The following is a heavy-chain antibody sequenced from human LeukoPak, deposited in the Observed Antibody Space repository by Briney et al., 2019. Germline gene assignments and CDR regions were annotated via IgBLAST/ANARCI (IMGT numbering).Heavy chain of an antibody. CDR2: INPNSGGT. CDR1: GYTFTGYY. J-gene: IGHJ5*02. V-gene: IGHV1-2*02. Sequence: ASVKVSCKASGYTFTGYYMHWGRQAPGQGGEWMGWINPNSGGTNYAQKFHGRVTMTRNTSISTAYMELSRLRSDDTAVYYCARDSSGRGRDSFDPWGQGTLVTVSS. D-gene: IGHD6-19*01. CDR3: ARDSSGRGRDSFDP.